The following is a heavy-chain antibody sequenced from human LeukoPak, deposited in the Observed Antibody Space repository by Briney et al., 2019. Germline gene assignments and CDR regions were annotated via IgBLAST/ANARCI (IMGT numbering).Heavy chain of an antibody. CDR2: ISPNSGGT. CDR3: ARGHIFDFAF. J-gene: IGHJ4*02. Sequence: GASVKVSCKASGYTFIAYYLYWVRQAPGQGLELMGGISPNSGGTKYAQNFQGRVTMTRDTSISTVYMELSRLSYDDTAVYYCARGHIFDFAFWGQGTLVTVSS. V-gene: IGHV1-2*02. D-gene: IGHD3/OR15-3a*01. CDR1: GYTFIAYY.